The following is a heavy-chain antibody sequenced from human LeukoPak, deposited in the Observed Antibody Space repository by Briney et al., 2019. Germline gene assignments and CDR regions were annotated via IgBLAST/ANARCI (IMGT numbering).Heavy chain of an antibody. J-gene: IGHJ4*02. CDR3: ARESTSSHTTFDY. CDR2: INPSGGST. Sequence: ASVKVSCKASGYTFTSYYMHWVRQAPGQGFEWMGIINPSGGSTSYAQKFQGRVTMTRDMSTSTVYMELGSLRSEDTAVYYCARESTSSHTTFDYWGQGTLVTVSS. CDR1: GYTFTSYY. D-gene: IGHD5-24*01. V-gene: IGHV1-46*01.